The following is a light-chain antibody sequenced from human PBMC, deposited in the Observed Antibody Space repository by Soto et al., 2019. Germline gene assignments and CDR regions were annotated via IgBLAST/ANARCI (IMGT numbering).Light chain of an antibody. CDR3: QQSGSSPLT. Sequence: VVLTQSPDTLSVTPGERATLSCRASENIGSDYLAWYQHKPGQPPSLLIFDASSRAPGIPDRFTGGGSGTDFTLTINRLEPEDFAAYFCQQSGSSPLTFGGGTKV. V-gene: IGKV3-20*01. CDR2: DAS. CDR1: ENIGSDY. J-gene: IGKJ4*01.